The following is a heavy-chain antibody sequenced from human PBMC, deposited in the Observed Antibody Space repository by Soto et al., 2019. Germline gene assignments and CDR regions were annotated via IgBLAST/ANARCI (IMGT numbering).Heavy chain of an antibody. V-gene: IGHV4-4*02. J-gene: IGHJ4*02. CDR2: IYHSGST. D-gene: IGHD1-26*01. Sequence: PSETLSLTCAVSGGSIITPNWWSWVRQPPGKGLEWIGEIYHSGSTYYNPSLKSRVTIPVDTSKNQFSLKLSSVTAADTAVYYCARLPRGSYFDYWGQGTLVTVSS. CDR3: ARLPRGSYFDY. CDR1: GGSIITPNW.